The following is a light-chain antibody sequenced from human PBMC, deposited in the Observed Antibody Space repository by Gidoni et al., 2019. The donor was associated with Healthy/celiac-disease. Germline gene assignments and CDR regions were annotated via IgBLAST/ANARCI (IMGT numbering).Light chain of an antibody. CDR3: QQYGSSPYT. J-gene: IGKJ2*01. CDR2: GAS. CDR1: QSVSSSD. Sequence: IVLTQSPGTLSLSPGERATLSCRASQSVSSSDLSWYQQKPGQAPRLLIHGASIRATGIPDRFSGSGAGTDFTLTISRLEPEDFAVYYCQQYGSSPYTFGQGTKLEIK. V-gene: IGKV3-20*01.